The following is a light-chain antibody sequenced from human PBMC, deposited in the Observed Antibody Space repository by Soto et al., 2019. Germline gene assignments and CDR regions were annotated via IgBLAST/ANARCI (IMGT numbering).Light chain of an antibody. Sequence: AIRMTQSPSSLSASTGDRVTITCRASQGISSYLAWYQQKPGKTPKLLIYAASTLQSGVPSRFSGSGSGTDFTLTISFLQSEDFATYYCQQDYSYPLTFGGGTKVDI. V-gene: IGKV1-8*01. J-gene: IGKJ4*01. CDR1: QGISSY. CDR2: AAS. CDR3: QQDYSYPLT.